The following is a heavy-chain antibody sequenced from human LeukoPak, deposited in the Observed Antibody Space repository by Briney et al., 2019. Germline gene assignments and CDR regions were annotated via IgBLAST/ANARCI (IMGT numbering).Heavy chain of an antibody. Sequence: GGSLRLSCAASGFSFSNYYMSWVRQAPGKGLEWVAQIKQDGSDKYSVDSVKGRFTISRDNVKNLLYLQMNGLRAEDTAVYYCARYPAYGSGSYCRYFGLWGHGTLVTVSS. D-gene: IGHD3-10*01. V-gene: IGHV3-7*01. CDR3: ARYPAYGSGSYCRYFGL. CDR2: IKQDGSDK. J-gene: IGHJ2*01. CDR1: GFSFSNYY.